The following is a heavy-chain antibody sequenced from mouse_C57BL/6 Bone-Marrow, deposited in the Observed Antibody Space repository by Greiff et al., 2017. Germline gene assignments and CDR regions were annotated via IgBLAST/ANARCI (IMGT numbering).Heavy chain of an antibody. CDR1: GYTFTSYW. CDR2: LNPTSGRT. J-gene: IGHJ2*01. CDR3: ARAGPLGRSFDY. V-gene: IGHV1-55*01. Sequence: QVQLQQPGAELVKPGASVKMSCKASGYTFTSYWLTWVKQRPGQGLAWIGELNPTSGRTKYNEKFKSKALLTVDTSSNTAYMQFSSLTSVYSAVFYCARAGPLGRSFDYWGQGTTLTVSS.